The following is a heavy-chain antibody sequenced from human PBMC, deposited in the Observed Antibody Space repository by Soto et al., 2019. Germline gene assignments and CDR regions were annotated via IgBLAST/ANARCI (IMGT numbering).Heavy chain of an antibody. Sequence: SETLSLTCAVYGGSFSGHYWSWIRQPPGKGLEWIGEINHSGSTNYNPSLKSRVTISVDTSKNQFSLKLSSVTAADTAVYYCARGFRSSGWYFGSWGQGTLVTVS. CDR1: GGSFSGHY. J-gene: IGHJ4*02. V-gene: IGHV4-34*01. CDR2: INHSGST. D-gene: IGHD6-19*01. CDR3: ARGFRSSGWYFGS.